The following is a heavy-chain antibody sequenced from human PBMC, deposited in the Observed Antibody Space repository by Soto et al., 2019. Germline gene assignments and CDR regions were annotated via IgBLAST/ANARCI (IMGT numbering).Heavy chain of an antibody. CDR2: IIPIFGTA. CDR1: GGTFSSYA. Sequence: ASVKVSCKASGGTFSSYAISWVRQAPGQGXEWMGGIIPIFGTANYAQKFQGRVTITADESTSTAYMELSSLRSEDTAVYYCASPRPGCSSTSCYRKTWNYWGQGTLVTVSS. J-gene: IGHJ4*02. D-gene: IGHD2-2*02. CDR3: ASPRPGCSSTSCYRKTWNY. V-gene: IGHV1-69*13.